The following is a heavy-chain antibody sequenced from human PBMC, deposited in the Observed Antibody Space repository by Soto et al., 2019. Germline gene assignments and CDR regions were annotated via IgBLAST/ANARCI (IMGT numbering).Heavy chain of an antibody. CDR2: IKSKTDGGTT. CDR1: GFTFSNAW. D-gene: IGHD6-13*01. Sequence: GGSLRLSCAASGFTFSNAWMNWVRQAPGKGLEWVGRIKSKTDGGTTDYAAPVKGRFTISRDDSKNTLYLQMNSLKTEDTAVYYCTTDPGMAAAGDDYWGQGTLVTVSS. J-gene: IGHJ4*02. CDR3: TTDPGMAAAGDDY. V-gene: IGHV3-15*07.